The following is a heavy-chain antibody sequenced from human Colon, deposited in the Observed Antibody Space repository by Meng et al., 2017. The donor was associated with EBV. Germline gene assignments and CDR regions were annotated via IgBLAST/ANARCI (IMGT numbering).Heavy chain of an antibody. CDR1: GGSISSGGFY. V-gene: IGHV4-31*03. J-gene: IGHJ5*02. CDR2: IYYSGST. CDR3: ARTNYGDYNWFDP. D-gene: IGHD4-17*01. Sequence: QVQLQESGPGPGKPSXXLSSTFIVSGGSISSGGFYWSWIRQHPGKDLEWIGYIYYSGSTYYNPSLRSRVAISIDTSKNQFSLKLTSVTAADTAVYFCARTNYGDYNWFDPWGQGTLVTVSS.